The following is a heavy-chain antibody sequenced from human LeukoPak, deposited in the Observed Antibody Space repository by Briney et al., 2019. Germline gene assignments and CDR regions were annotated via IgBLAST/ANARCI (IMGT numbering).Heavy chain of an antibody. CDR2: INPNSGGT. J-gene: IGHJ5*02. V-gene: IGHV1-2*02. D-gene: IGHD6-13*01. CDR1: GYTFTSYY. Sequence: ASVKVSCKASGYTFTSYYMHWVRQAPGQGLEWMGWINPNSGGTNYAQKFQGRVTMTRDTSISTAYMELSRLRSDDTAVYYCAREGDLAAAGRYNWFDPWGQGTLVTVSS. CDR3: AREGDLAAAGRYNWFDP.